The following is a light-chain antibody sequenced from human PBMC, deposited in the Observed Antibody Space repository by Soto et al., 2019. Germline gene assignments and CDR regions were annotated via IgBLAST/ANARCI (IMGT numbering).Light chain of an antibody. CDR2: DVN. Sequence: QSALTQPPSASGSPGQSVTISCTGTSSDVGAYNFVSWYQQHPGSAPRRIIYDVNHRPSGVPDRFSGSKSGNTASLTVSGLQAEDEADYYCSSYAKDKTYFFGTGTKLTVL. CDR3: SSYAKDKTYF. J-gene: IGLJ1*01. V-gene: IGLV2-8*01. CDR1: SSDVGAYNF.